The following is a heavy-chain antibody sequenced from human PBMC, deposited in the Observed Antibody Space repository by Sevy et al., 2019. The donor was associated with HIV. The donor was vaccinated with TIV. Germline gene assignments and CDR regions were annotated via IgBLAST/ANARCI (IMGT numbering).Heavy chain of an antibody. Sequence: GGSLRISCAASGFTFTDYWMSWVRQTPGKGLEWVATIKKDESEKYYVDSVKGRFAISKDNGKNSVSLQMNGLRVEDTALYYCAREVGGFNWRPYYFDSWGQGTLVTVSS. CDR3: AREVGGFNWRPYYFDS. CDR2: IKKDESEK. J-gene: IGHJ5*01. V-gene: IGHV3-7*01. CDR1: GFTFTDYW. D-gene: IGHD2-8*01.